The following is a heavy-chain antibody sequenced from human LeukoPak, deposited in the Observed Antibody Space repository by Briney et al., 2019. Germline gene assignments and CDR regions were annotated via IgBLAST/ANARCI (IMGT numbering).Heavy chain of an antibody. CDR1: GGSISSSSYY. CDR3: ARPKAAGIPI. V-gene: IGHV4-39*01. D-gene: IGHD6-13*01. Sequence: PSETLSLTCTVSGGSISSSSYYWGWIRQPPGKGLEWIGSIYYSGSTYYNPSLKSRVTISVDTSKNQFSLKLSSVTAADTAVYYCARPKAAGIPIWGQGTMVTVSS. J-gene: IGHJ3*02. CDR2: IYYSGST.